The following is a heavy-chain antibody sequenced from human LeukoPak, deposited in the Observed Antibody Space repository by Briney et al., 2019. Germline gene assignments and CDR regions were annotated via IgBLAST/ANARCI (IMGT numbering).Heavy chain of an antibody. CDR3: ARAASGGSYGSYYFDY. D-gene: IGHD5-18*01. CDR2: ISSSSSTI. J-gene: IGHJ4*02. Sequence: GGSLRLSCAASGFTFSSYSMNWVRQAPGKGLEWVSYISSSSSTIYYADSVKGRFTISRDNAKNSLYLQMNSLRAEDTAVYYCARAASGGSYGSYYFDYWGQGTLVTVSS. CDR1: GFTFSSYS. V-gene: IGHV3-48*04.